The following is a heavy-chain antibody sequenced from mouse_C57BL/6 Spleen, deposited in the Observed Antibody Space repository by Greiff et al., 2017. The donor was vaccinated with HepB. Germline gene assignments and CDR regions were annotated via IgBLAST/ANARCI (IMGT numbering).Heavy chain of an antibody. V-gene: IGHV1-15*01. D-gene: IGHD1-1*01. J-gene: IGHJ3*01. CDR3: TRLYYGSSQFAY. Sequence: VQLQQPGAELVRPGASVTLSCKASGYTFTDYEMHWVKQTPVHGLEWIGAIDPETGGTAYNQKFKGKAILTADKSSSTAYMELRSLTSEDSAVYYCTRLYYGSSQFAYWGQGTLVTVSA. CDR1: GYTFTDYE. CDR2: IDPETGGT.